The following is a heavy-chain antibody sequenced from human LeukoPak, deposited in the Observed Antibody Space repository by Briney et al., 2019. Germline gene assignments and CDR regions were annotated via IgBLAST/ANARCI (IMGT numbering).Heavy chain of an antibody. D-gene: IGHD6-13*01. CDR1: GYTFTSYH. J-gene: IGHJ6*03. Sequence: ASVKVSCKASGYTFTSYHINWVRQATGQGLEWMGWMNPNSGNTGYAQKFQGRVTITRNTSISTAYMELSSLRSEDTAVYYCARVDGSSWPYYYYYMDVWGKGTTVTVS. V-gene: IGHV1-8*03. CDR3: ARVDGSSWPYYYYYMDV. CDR2: MNPNSGNT.